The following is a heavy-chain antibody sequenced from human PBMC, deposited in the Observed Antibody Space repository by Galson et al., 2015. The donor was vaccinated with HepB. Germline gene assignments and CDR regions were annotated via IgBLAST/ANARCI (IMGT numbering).Heavy chain of an antibody. CDR1: GFTFSSYG. CDR3: AKSGDTAMVTLFDY. Sequence: SLRLSCAASGFTFSSYGMHWVRQAPGKGLEWVAVISYDGSNKYYADSVKGRFTISRDNSKNTLYLQMNSLRAEDTAVYYCAKSGDTAMVTLFDYWGQGTLVTVSS. V-gene: IGHV3-30*18. D-gene: IGHD5-18*01. J-gene: IGHJ4*02. CDR2: ISYDGSNK.